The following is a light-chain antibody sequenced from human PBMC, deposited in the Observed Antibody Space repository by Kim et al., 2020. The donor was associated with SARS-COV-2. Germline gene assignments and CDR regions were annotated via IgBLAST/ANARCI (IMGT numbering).Light chain of an antibody. Sequence: GGRSTISWRGRQNVCGWVSLYQQEPGDAPHLLNDDASWLQRGVPSRFSGRGSGTLFPPTISILHPEDFATYCRQQYNCYSPYTFGQGTKLEI. V-gene: IGKV1-5*01. CDR2: DAS. J-gene: IGKJ2*01. CDR3: QQYNCYSPYT. CDR1: QNVCGW.